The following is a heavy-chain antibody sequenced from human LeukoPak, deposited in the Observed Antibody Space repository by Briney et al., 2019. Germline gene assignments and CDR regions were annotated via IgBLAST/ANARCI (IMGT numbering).Heavy chain of an antibody. CDR1: GFTFSSYS. D-gene: IGHD3-22*01. J-gene: IGHJ6*02. Sequence: GGSLRLSCAASGFTFSSYSMNWVRQAPGKGLEWVSYISSSSSTIYYADSVKGRFTISRDNAKNSLYLQMNSLRAEDTAVYYCAVVVVKASYYYYYGMDVWGQGTTVTVSS. V-gene: IGHV3-48*01. CDR3: AVVVVKASYYYYYGMDV. CDR2: ISSSSSTI.